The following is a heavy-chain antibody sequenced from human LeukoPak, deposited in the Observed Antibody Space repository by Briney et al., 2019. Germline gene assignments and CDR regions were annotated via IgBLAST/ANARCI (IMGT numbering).Heavy chain of an antibody. Sequence: PGGSLRLSCAASGFTLSNHWMTWVRQVPGRGPEWVANVNRDGSETYYLDSVKGRFTISKDNAKNSLYLQMNSLRAEDTALYHCARNNGMDVGGQGTTVIVSS. CDR2: VNRDGSET. CDR3: ARNNGMDV. CDR1: GFTLSNHW. V-gene: IGHV3-7*03. J-gene: IGHJ6*02.